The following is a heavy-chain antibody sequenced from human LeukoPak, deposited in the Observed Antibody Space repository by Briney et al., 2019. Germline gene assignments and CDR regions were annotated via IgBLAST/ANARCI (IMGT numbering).Heavy chain of an antibody. CDR1: GFSFSGYA. Sequence: GGSLRLSCAASGFSFSGYAMHWVRQAPGKGLEWVAVISYDGSNKYYAHSVKGRFTISRDNSKNTLYLQMNSLRAEDTAVYYCARDSNYYGSGSYLDYWGQGTLVTVSS. CDR3: ARDSNYYGSGSYLDY. CDR2: ISYDGSNK. D-gene: IGHD3-10*01. V-gene: IGHV3-30-3*01. J-gene: IGHJ4*02.